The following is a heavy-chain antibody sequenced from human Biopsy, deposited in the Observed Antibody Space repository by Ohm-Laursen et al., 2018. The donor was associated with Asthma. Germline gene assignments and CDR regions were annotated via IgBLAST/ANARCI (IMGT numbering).Heavy chain of an antibody. D-gene: IGHD6-13*01. J-gene: IGHJ5*02. V-gene: IGHV1-2*06. CDR3: ARGQKSAGDRWFDP. CDR2: TNPNSGGT. CDR1: GGMFGNYA. Sequence: SVKVSCKASGGMFGNYAISWMRQAPGQGLEWMGRTNPNSGGTNYAQKFQGRVTMTRDTSISTAYMEVSRLRSDDTAVYYCARGQKSAGDRWFDPWGQGTLVTVSS.